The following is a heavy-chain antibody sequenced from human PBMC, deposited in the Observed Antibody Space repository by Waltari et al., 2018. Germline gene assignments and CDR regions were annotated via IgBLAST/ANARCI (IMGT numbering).Heavy chain of an antibody. J-gene: IGHJ4*02. CDR1: GFNFISYA. V-gene: IGHV3-23*01. Sequence: DEHLLESGGGLAQPGGSLRLSCAASGFNFISYAMSWVRQAPGKGLEWVSGISDSGVITKYADSVKGRFTVSRDNSENTVFLHLNSLRAEDTAFYYCARHLYSIDYLELAKWGQGTLVTVSS. D-gene: IGHD3-22*01. CDR2: ISDSGVIT. CDR3: ARHLYSIDYLELAK.